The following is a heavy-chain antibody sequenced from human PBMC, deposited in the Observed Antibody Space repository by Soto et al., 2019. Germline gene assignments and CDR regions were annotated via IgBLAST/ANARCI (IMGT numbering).Heavy chain of an antibody. D-gene: IGHD6-13*01. Sequence: WETLSLTCAVYGGSFSGYYWSWIRQPPGKGLEWIGEINHSGNTNYNPSLKSRVTISVDTSKNQLFLNLSSVTAADTAMYYCARHPVRGPTIAGAAEFWGQGTPLTVSS. J-gene: IGHJ4*02. CDR1: GGSFSGYY. CDR2: INHSGNT. CDR3: ARHPVRGPTIAGAAEF. V-gene: IGHV4-34*01.